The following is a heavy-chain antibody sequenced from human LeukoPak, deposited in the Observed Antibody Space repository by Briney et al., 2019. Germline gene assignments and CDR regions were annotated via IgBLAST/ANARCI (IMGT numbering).Heavy chain of an antibody. D-gene: IGHD5-12*01. CDR2: FSGSGAQT. CDR3: AKSIRGVWVATPANNNNLMNF. Sequence: GGSLRLSCAATGFRFSDYAMTWVRQAPGKGLEWVSAFSGSGAQTFYADSVKGRFTISRDNSRNTLFLQMNSLRAEDTAIYYCAKSIRGVWVATPANNNNLMNFGARGPKATASS. J-gene: IGHJ3*01. V-gene: IGHV3-23*01. CDR1: GFRFSDYA.